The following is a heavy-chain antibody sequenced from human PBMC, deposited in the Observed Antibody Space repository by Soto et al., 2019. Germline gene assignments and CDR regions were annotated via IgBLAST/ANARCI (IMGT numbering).Heavy chain of an antibody. Sequence: QITLKESGPALVQPTQTLTLTCSFSGFSLSTTGVGVGWIRQSPGKALEWLAIIYWDNDKRYSPSLKSRVTITKDTSKIPVVLTVTNMDHVDTGTYYCARSRWCGELHWGQGALVTVSS. CDR3: ARSRWCGELH. J-gene: IGHJ4*02. V-gene: IGHV2-5*02. CDR1: GFSLSTTGVG. CDR2: IYWDNDK. D-gene: IGHD3-10*01.